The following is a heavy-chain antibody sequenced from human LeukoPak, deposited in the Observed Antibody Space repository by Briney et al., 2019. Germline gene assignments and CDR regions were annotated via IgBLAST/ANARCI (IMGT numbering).Heavy chain of an antibody. D-gene: IGHD2-2*01. CDR1: GFTFSAYG. V-gene: IGHV3-30*03. CDR2: ISDDRSKK. J-gene: IGHJ4*02. CDR3: ASCSSTNCY. Sequence: GGSLRLSCVASGFTFSAYGMHWVRQAPGKGLEWVAVISDDRSKKYYADSVKGRFTISRDNAKNSLYLQMNSLRAEDTAVYYCASCSSTNCYWGQGTLVTVSS.